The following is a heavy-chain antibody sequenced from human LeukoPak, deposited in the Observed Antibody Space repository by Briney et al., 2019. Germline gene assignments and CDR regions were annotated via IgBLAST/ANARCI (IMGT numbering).Heavy chain of an antibody. CDR3: ATRLSITVRESTRFDQFDN. D-gene: IGHD2/OR15-2a*01. J-gene: IGHJ4*01. Sequence: SETLCVTSADSLGSISGSIECSGSIRQPTGKGLEWIGSVYYSGTTSYNPPLKSRVTISVDTSKNQYSLNLSSVTAADPAVYYCATRLSITVRESTRFDQFDNWGHGTLVIVPS. CDR2: VYYSGTT. CDR1: LGSISGSIEC. V-gene: IGHV4-39*01.